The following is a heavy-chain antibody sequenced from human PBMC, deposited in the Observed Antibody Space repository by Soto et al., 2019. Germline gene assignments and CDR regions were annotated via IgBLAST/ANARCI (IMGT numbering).Heavy chain of an antibody. CDR2: IYSAGNT. CDR3: AIITFGTYGMDV. Sequence: EVPVLESGGGLVQPGGSLRLSCAASGFTVSSSYMTWVRQAPGKGLEWVSVIYSAGNTYYADSVKGRFTISSDKSKNTVYLQLSSLRAEDTAVYYCAIITFGTYGMDVWGQGTTVTVSS. V-gene: IGHV3-66*01. D-gene: IGHD3-10*01. J-gene: IGHJ6*02. CDR1: GFTVSSSY.